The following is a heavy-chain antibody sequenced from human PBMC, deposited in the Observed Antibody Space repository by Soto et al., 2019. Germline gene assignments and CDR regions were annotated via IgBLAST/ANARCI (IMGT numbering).Heavy chain of an antibody. CDR2: ISYDGSKK. J-gene: IGHJ4*02. CDR1: GFTFSSYA. CDR3: ASRNTYYYASSGYYGY. Sequence: QVQLVESGGGVVQPGRSLRLSCAASGFTFSSYAMHWVRQAPGKGLEWGAVISYDGSKKYYADSVKGRFTISRDNSKNTLYLQMNSLRAEDTAVYYCASRNTYYYASSGYYGYWGQGTLVTVSS. V-gene: IGHV3-30-3*01. D-gene: IGHD3-22*01.